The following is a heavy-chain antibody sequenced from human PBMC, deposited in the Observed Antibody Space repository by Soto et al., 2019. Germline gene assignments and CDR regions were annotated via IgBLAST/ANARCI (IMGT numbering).Heavy chain of an antibody. CDR2: ISSSGSTI. D-gene: IGHD2-2*01. Sequence: PGGSLRLSCAASGFTFSDYYMSWIRQAPGKGLEWVSYISSSGSTIYYADSVKGRFTISRDNAKNSLYLQMNSLRAEDTAVYYCAREKRYCSSTSCYPHWFDPWGQGTLVTVSS. CDR3: AREKRYCSSTSCYPHWFDP. V-gene: IGHV3-11*01. CDR1: GFTFSDYY. J-gene: IGHJ5*02.